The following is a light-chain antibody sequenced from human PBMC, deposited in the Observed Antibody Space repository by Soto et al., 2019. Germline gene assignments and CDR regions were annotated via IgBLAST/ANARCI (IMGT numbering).Light chain of an antibody. Sequence: ERVMTQSPATLSVSPGERATLSCRASQTVSITYLTWYQQKPGQATRLIIYGASTRANGIPARFSGSGSGTDFTLTISRLEPEDFAVYYCQQYGGSPLYTFGQGTKVDI. CDR3: QQYGGSPLYT. J-gene: IGKJ2*01. CDR2: GAS. CDR1: QTVSITY. V-gene: IGKV3-20*01.